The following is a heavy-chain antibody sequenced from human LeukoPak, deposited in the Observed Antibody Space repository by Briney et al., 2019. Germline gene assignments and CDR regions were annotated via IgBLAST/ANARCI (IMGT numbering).Heavy chain of an antibody. V-gene: IGHV1-18*01. J-gene: IGHJ5*02. CDR1: GYTFTGYG. CDR2: ISAYNGNT. D-gene: IGHD3-22*01. CDR3: ARDSSGYYYVNWFDP. Sequence: ASVKVSCKASGYTFTGYGISWVRQAPGQGLEWMGWISAYNGNTNYAQKLQGRVTMTTDTSTSTAYMELRSLRSDDTAVYYCARDSSGYYYVNWFDPWGQGTLVTVSS.